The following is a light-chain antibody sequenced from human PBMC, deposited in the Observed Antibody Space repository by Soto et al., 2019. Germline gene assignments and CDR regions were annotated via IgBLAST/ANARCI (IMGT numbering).Light chain of an antibody. CDR2: GAS. CDR3: QQYKDWPPLT. J-gene: IGKJ4*01. CDR1: QSVNIN. V-gene: IGKV3D-15*01. Sequence: EIAMTQSPVTLSASPGERVTLSCRASQSVNINLTWYQQRPGQAPRVLIYGASNRASGIPDWFSGSGSGTDFTLTISSLEPDDFALYYCQQYKDWPPLTFGGGTRVEIK.